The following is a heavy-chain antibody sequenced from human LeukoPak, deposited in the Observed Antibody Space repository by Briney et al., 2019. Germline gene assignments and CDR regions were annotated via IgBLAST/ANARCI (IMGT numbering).Heavy chain of an antibody. CDR1: GGSISSYY. Sequence: SETLSLTCTVSGGSISSYYWSWIRQPAGKGLEWIGRIYTSGSTNYNPSLTSRVTMSVDTSKNQFSLKLSSVTAADTAVYYCARSRVETDIVVVPAARPRLYYYYYMDVWGKGTTVTVSS. D-gene: IGHD2-2*02. J-gene: IGHJ6*03. V-gene: IGHV4-4*07. CDR3: ARSRVETDIVVVPAARPRLYYYYYMDV. CDR2: IYTSGST.